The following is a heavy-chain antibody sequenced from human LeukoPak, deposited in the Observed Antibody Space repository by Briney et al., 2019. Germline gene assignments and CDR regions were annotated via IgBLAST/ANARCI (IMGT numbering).Heavy chain of an antibody. Sequence: GGPLRLSCAASGYTFSSYSMNWVRQGPGEGPEWVSSISSSSSTIYYADSVKGRFTISRDNAKNSLYLQMNSLRAEDTAVYYCASIVTMVRGAIAGDYWGQGTLVTVSS. CDR2: ISSSSSTI. CDR3: ASIVTMVRGAIAGDY. J-gene: IGHJ4*02. V-gene: IGHV3-48*01. D-gene: IGHD3-10*01. CDR1: GYTFSSYS.